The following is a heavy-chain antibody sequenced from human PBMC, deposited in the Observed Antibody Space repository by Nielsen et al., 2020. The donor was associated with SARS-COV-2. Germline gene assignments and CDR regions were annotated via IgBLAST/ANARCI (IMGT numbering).Heavy chain of an antibody. V-gene: IGHV3-23*01. J-gene: IGHJ4*02. CDR3: AILLAVAGIDY. CDR2: ISGSGGST. D-gene: IGHD6-19*01. CDR1: GFTFSSYA. Sequence: GKSLKISCAASGFTFSSYAMSWVRQAPGKGLEWVSAISGSGGSTYYADSVKGRFTISRDNSKNTLYLQMNSLRAEDTAVYYCAILLAVAGIDYWGQGTLVTVSS.